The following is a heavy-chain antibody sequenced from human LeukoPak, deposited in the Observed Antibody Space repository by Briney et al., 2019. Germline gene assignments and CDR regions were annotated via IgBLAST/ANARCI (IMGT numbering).Heavy chain of an antibody. J-gene: IGHJ4*02. Sequence: ASVKVSCKASGYTFTSFGITWVRQAPGQGLEWMGWINTYNGNTNYAQKLQGRVTMTTDTSTSTAYMELRSLRSDDTAVYYCARNSHGYSSGWLQFNFDYWGQGTLVTVSS. V-gene: IGHV1-18*01. CDR3: ARNSHGYSSGWLQFNFDY. CDR2: INTYNGNT. D-gene: IGHD6-19*01. CDR1: GYTFTSFG.